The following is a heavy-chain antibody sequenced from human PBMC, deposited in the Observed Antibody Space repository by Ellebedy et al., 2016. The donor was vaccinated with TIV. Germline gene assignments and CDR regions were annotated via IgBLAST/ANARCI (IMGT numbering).Heavy chain of an antibody. J-gene: IGHJ3*01. D-gene: IGHD3-10*02. V-gene: IGHV4-39*01. Sequence: ESLKISXPVSGGSISGSTYYWGWLRQPPGKGLEWIGSIYFSGSTYYNPSLKSRVTISLATSKNQFSLKLSSVTAADTALYYCTNDRGAVDSFAVWGQGTVVTVSS. CDR3: TNDRGAVDSFAV. CDR2: IYFSGST. CDR1: GGSISGSTYY.